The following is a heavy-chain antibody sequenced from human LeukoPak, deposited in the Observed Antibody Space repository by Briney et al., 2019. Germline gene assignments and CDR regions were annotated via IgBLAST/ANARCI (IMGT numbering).Heavy chain of an antibody. CDR1: GGSFSGYY. Sequence: SETLSLTCAVYGGSFSGYYWSWIRQPPGKGLEWIGYIYYSGSTNYNPSLKSRVTISVDTSKNQFSLKLNSVTAADTAVYYCARGGLRSSWYAEYFQHWGQGTLVTVSS. CDR3: ARGGLRSSWYAEYFQH. D-gene: IGHD6-19*01. J-gene: IGHJ1*01. V-gene: IGHV4-59*01. CDR2: IYYSGST.